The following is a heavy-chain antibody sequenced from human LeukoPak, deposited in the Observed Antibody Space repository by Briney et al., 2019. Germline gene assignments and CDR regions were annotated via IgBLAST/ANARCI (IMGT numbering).Heavy chain of an antibody. CDR2: ISYDGSNK. Sequence: GGSLRLSCAASGFTFSSYGMHWVRQAPGKGLEWVAVISYDGSNKYYADSVKGRFTISRDNSKNTLYLQMNSLRAEDTAVYYCAWPPAPWGQGTLVTVSS. D-gene: IGHD2-2*01. CDR3: AWPPAP. V-gene: IGHV3-30*03. J-gene: IGHJ4*02. CDR1: GFTFSSYG.